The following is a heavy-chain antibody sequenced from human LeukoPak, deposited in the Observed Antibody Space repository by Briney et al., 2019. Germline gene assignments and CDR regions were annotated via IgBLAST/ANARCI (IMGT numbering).Heavy chain of an antibody. D-gene: IGHD2-2*01. CDR3: ADEVIVVVPAAMPVAFDS. Sequence: HSGGSLRLSCAASGFTFSSYGMHWVRQAPGKGLEWVAFIRYDGSNKYYADSVKGRFTISRDNSKNTLYLQMNSLRAEDTAVYYCADEVIVVVPAAMPVAFDSWGQGTMVTVSS. CDR2: IRYDGSNK. CDR1: GFTFSSYG. J-gene: IGHJ3*02. V-gene: IGHV3-30*02.